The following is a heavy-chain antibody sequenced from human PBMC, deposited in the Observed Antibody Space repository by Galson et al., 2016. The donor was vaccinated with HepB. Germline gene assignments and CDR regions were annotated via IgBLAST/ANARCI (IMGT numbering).Heavy chain of an antibody. D-gene: IGHD5-24*01. CDR1: GAAISDSSYY. CDR3: ARRDVSRRDGYSVFDI. Sequence: SETLSLTCSVSGAAISDSSYYWAWIRQPPGKGLEWLAMISYSGFTKYTPSLKSRLTISVDTSKNHFSLNLRAVTAADTAVYYCARRDVSRRDGYSVFDIWGQGTLITVSS. CDR2: ISYSGFT. J-gene: IGHJ3*02. V-gene: IGHV4-39*02.